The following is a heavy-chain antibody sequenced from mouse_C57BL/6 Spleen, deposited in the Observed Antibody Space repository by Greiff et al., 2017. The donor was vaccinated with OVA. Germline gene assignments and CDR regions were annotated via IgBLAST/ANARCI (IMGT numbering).Heavy chain of an antibody. CDR1: GFTFSSYA. Sequence: EVMLVESGEGLVKPGGSLKLSCAASGFTFSSYAMSWVRQTPEKRLEWVAYISSGGDYIYYADTVKGRVTISRDNARNTLYLQMSSLKSEDTAMYYCTRDPYYYGSDYYAMDYWGQGTSVTVSS. J-gene: IGHJ4*01. D-gene: IGHD1-1*01. CDR3: TRDPYYYGSDYYAMDY. V-gene: IGHV5-9-1*02. CDR2: ISSGGDYI.